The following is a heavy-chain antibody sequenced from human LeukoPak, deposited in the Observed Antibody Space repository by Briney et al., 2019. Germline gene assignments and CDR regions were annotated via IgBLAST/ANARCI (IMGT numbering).Heavy chain of an antibody. CDR3: AGETATGYFDY. J-gene: IGHJ4*02. D-gene: IGHD5-12*01. CDR2: IYYSGST. V-gene: IGHV4-59*01. CDR1: GGSISSYY. Sequence: SETLSLTCTVSGGSISSYYWSWIRQPPGKGLEWIGYIYYSGSTNYNPSLKSRVTISVDTSKNQFSLKLSSVTAADTAVYYCAGETATGYFDYWGQGTLVTVSS.